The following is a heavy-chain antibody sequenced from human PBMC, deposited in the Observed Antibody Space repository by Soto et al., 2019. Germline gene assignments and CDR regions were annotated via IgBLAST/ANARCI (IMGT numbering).Heavy chain of an antibody. CDR1: GGSISSGGYY. CDR3: ARDRAMVRGVHMAFDI. Sequence: PSETLSLTCTVSGGSISSGGYYWSWIRQHPGKGLEWIGYIYDRGSTYYNPSLKSRVTISVDTSKNQFSLKLSSVTAADTAVYYCARDRAMVRGVHMAFDIWGQGTMGTVSS. V-gene: IGHV4-31*03. D-gene: IGHD3-10*01. CDR2: IYDRGST. J-gene: IGHJ3*02.